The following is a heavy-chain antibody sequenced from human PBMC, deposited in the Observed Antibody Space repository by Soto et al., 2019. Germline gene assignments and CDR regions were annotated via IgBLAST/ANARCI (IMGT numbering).Heavy chain of an antibody. CDR1: GGSISSGGYY. CDR3: ARGGEYYDFWSGSYYYGMDV. J-gene: IGHJ6*02. Sequence: SETVSLTCTVSGGSISSGGYYWSWIRQHPGKGLEWIGYIYYSGSTYYNPSLKSRVTISVDTSKNQFSLKLSSVTAADTAVYYCARGGEYYDFWSGSYYYGMDVWGQGTTVTVSS. CDR2: IYYSGST. D-gene: IGHD3-3*01. V-gene: IGHV4-31*03.